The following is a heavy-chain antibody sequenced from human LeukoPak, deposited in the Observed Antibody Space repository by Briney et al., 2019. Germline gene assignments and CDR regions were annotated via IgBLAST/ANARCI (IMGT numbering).Heavy chain of an antibody. V-gene: IGHV5-51*01. CDR2: IYPGDSDT. D-gene: IGHD5-18*01. CDR3: ARHNVGTAMAPAEYFQH. Sequence: GESLKISCKGSGYSFTSYWIGWVRQMPGKGLEWMGIIYPGDSDTRYSPSFQGQVTISADKSISTAYLQWSSLKAADTAMYYCARHNVGTAMAPAEYFQHWGQGTLVTVSS. J-gene: IGHJ1*01. CDR1: GYSFTSYW.